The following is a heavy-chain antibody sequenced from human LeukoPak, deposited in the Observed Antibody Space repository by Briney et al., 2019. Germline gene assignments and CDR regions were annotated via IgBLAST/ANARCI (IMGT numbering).Heavy chain of an antibody. V-gene: IGHV3-23*01. CDR2: ISGSGGST. CDR1: GFTFSSYA. J-gene: IGHJ4*02. Sequence: GGSLRLSCAASGFTFSSYAMSWVRQAPGKGLEWVSAISGSGGSTYYADSVKGRFTISRDNSKNTLYLQMNSLRAEDTAVYYCAKAKTYYYDSSGSTTHYFDYWGQGTLVTVSS. D-gene: IGHD3-22*01. CDR3: AKAKTYYYDSSGSTTHYFDY.